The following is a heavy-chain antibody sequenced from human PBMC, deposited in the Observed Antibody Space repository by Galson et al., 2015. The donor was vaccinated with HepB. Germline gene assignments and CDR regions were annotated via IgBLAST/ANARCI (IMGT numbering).Heavy chain of an antibody. Sequence: SLRLSCAASGFTFRSYAMHWVRQAPGKGLEWVAVISYDGSNKYYADSVKGRFTISRDNSKNTLYLQMNSLRAEDTAVYYCARDRSSSYWGQGTLVTDAS. V-gene: IGHV3-30*04. D-gene: IGHD6-6*01. CDR2: ISYDGSNK. CDR3: ARDRSSSY. CDR1: GFTFRSYA. J-gene: IGHJ4*02.